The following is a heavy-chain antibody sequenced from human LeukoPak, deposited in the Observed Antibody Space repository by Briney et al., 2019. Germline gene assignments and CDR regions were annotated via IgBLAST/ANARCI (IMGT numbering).Heavy chain of an antibody. D-gene: IGHD4-11*01. CDR3: ARLSGATITTYYGMDV. J-gene: IGHJ6*02. CDR2: IHYSGST. V-gene: IGHV4-59*01. Sequence: PSETLSLTCTVSGGSISTYYWSWIRQPPGKGLEWIGYIHYSGSTNYNPSLKSRVTISVDTSKNHFSLRLSSVTAVDTAVYYCARLSGATITTYYGMDVWGQGTTVTVS. CDR1: GGSISTYY.